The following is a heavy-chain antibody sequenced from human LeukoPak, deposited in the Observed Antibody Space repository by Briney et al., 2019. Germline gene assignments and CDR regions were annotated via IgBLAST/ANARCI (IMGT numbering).Heavy chain of an antibody. CDR2: IKQDGSNN. D-gene: IGHD6-6*01. J-gene: IGHJ4*02. Sequence: GGSLRLSCAASGFTFSSYWMSRVRQAPGKGLEWVANIKQDGSNNNYADSVKGRFTISRDNSKNTLYLQMNSPRGEDTAVYYCARDRYSSSGNFDYWGQGTLVTVSS. V-gene: IGHV3-7*01. CDR3: ARDRYSSSGNFDY. CDR1: GFTFSSYW.